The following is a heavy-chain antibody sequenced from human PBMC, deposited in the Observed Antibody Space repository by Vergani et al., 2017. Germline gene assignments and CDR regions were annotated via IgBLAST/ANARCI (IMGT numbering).Heavy chain of an antibody. CDR2: IKEDGSEK. CDR1: GFTFSKYW. CDR3: ASPTQMDSKGTRYYTDV. Sequence: EVQLVESGGGLVQPGGSLRLSCAASGFTFSKYWMTWVRQAPGKGLEGVANIKEDGSEKYYVDSVKGRFTISRDNAKNSLYLQMNSLRAEDTAVYYCASPTQMDSKGTRYYTDVWGKGTTVTVSS. J-gene: IGHJ6*03. D-gene: IGHD3-16*02. V-gene: IGHV3-7*01.